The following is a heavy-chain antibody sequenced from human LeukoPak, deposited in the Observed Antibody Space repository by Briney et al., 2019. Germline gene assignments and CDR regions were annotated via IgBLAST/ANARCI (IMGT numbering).Heavy chain of an antibody. J-gene: IGHJ3*02. Sequence: GGSLRLSCAASGFTFSSYGMHWVRQAPGKGLEWVAVISYDGSNKYYADSVKGRFTISRDNSKNTLYLQMNSLRAEGTVVYYCARAYCGGDCYPSGADAFDIWGQGTMVTVSS. V-gene: IGHV3-30*03. CDR2: ISYDGSNK. D-gene: IGHD2-21*02. CDR1: GFTFSSYG. CDR3: ARAYCGGDCYPSGADAFDI.